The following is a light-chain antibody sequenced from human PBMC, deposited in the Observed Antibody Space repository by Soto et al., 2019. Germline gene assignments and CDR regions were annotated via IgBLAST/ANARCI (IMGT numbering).Light chain of an antibody. CDR3: SSYDGSTNV. J-gene: IGLJ1*01. CDR1: SSDVGGYDL. CDR2: EVT. V-gene: IGLV2-8*01. Sequence: QSALTQPPSASGSPGQSVTISCTGTSSDVGGYDLVSWYQHHPGKALKLLIYEVTKRPSGVPDRFSGSKSGNTASLTVSGLQAEDEADYHCSSYDGSTNVFGPGTKVTVL.